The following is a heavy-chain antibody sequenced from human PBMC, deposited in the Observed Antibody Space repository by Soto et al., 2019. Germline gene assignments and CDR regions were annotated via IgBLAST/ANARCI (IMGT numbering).Heavy chain of an antibody. CDR1: GFTFSSYS. J-gene: IGHJ6*02. CDR2: ISSSSSTI. Sequence: GGSLRLSCAASGFTFSSYSMNWVRQAPGKGLEWVSYISSSSSTIYYADFVKGRFTISRDNAKNSLYLQMNSLRDEDTAVYYCAGSITGTTVDTYYGMDVWGQGTTVTVSS. D-gene: IGHD1-7*01. CDR3: AGSITGTTVDTYYGMDV. V-gene: IGHV3-48*02.